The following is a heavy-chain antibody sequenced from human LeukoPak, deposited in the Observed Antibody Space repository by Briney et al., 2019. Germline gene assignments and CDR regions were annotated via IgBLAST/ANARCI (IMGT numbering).Heavy chain of an antibody. CDR2: ISGSGGST. CDR1: GFTFSRYA. D-gene: IGHD3-10*01. V-gene: IGHV3-23*01. Sequence: GGSLRLSCAASGFTFSRYAMSWVRQAPGKGLEWVSAISGSGGSTYYADSVKGRFTISRDYSKNTLYLQMNSLRAEDTAVYYCAKPRGFRGVTSPSEFDYWGQGTLVRVSS. J-gene: IGHJ4*02. CDR3: AKPRGFRGVTSPSEFDY.